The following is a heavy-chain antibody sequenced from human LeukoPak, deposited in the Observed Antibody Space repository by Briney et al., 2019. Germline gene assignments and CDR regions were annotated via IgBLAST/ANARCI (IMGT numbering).Heavy chain of an antibody. CDR1: GFTFSNHW. CDR2: IKQDGSEK. D-gene: IGHD3-22*01. Sequence: GGSLRLSCTASGFTFSNHWMTWVRQAPGKGLEWVANIKQDGSEKDYVDSVKGRFTISRDNAKNSLFLQMNSLRAEDTAVYYCASRSSHSYYYAVFDYWGQGTLVTVSS. J-gene: IGHJ4*02. CDR3: ASRSSHSYYYAVFDY. V-gene: IGHV3-7*03.